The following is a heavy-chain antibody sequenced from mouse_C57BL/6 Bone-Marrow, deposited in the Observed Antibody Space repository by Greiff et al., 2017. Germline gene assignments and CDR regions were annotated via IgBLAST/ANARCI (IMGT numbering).Heavy chain of an antibody. CDR1: GYTFTSYW. J-gene: IGHJ2*01. CDR2: IHPNSGST. Sequence: VQLQQPGAELVKPGASVKLSCKASGYTFTSYWMHWVKQRPGQGLEWIGMIHPNSGSTNYNEKFKSKATLTVDKSSSTAYMPISSLTSEDSAVYYCARTGYFDYWGQGTTLTVSS. CDR3: ARTGYFDY. V-gene: IGHV1-64*01.